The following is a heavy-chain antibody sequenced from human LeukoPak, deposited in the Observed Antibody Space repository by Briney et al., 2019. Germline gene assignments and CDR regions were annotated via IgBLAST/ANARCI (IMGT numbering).Heavy chain of an antibody. Sequence: GGSLRLSCAASGFTLSSYSMNWVRQAPGKGLEWVSTISSSSSYIYCADSVKGRFTISRDNAKNSLYLQMNSLRAEDTAVYYCARGTYYYDSSGYDFDYWGQGALVTVSS. V-gene: IGHV3-21*01. J-gene: IGHJ4*02. CDR1: GFTLSSYS. D-gene: IGHD3-22*01. CDR2: ISSSSSYI. CDR3: ARGTYYYDSSGYDFDY.